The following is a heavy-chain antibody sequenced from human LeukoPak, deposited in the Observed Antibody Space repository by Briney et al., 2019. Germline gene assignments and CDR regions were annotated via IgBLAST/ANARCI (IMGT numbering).Heavy chain of an antibody. D-gene: IGHD4-17*01. Sequence: GASVKVSCKASGYTFTGYYMHWVRQAPGQGLEWMGWINPNSGGTNYAQKFQGRVTMTRDTSISTAYMELSRLRSDDTTVYYCARNTGPAQLLGPSYGDYPDSWGQGTLVTVPS. J-gene: IGHJ4*02. V-gene: IGHV1-2*02. CDR1: GYTFTGYY. CDR3: ARNTGPAQLLGPSYGDYPDS. CDR2: INPNSGGT.